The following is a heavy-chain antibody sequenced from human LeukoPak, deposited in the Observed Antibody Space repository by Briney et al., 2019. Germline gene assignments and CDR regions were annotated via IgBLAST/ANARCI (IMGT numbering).Heavy chain of an antibody. CDR2: ISGTSHII. D-gene: IGHD2/OR15-2a*01. J-gene: IGHJ4*02. CDR1: GFTYSDHY. CDR3: ARGLSHMEY. Sequence: PGGSLRLSCAASGFTYSDHYERCIRQAPGKGLEWLSYISGTSHIIYYADSVKGRFTISRDNAKSSLYLQMNSLRAEDTGVYDCARGLSHMEYWGQGSLVTVSS. V-gene: IGHV3-11*01.